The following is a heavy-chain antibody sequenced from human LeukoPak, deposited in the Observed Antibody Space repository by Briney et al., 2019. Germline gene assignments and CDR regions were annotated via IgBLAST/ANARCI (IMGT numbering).Heavy chain of an antibody. Sequence: SETLSLTCTVSSGSISSSIHYWGWIRQPPGKRLQWIGNIYYSGSTNYNPSLKSRVTISVDTSKNQFSLKLSSVTAADTAVYYCARFADNGGYIHYYYYMDVWGKGTTVTVSS. CDR3: ARFADNGGYIHYYYYMDV. J-gene: IGHJ6*03. D-gene: IGHD5-18*01. CDR2: IYYSGST. V-gene: IGHV4-39*07. CDR1: SGSISSSIHY.